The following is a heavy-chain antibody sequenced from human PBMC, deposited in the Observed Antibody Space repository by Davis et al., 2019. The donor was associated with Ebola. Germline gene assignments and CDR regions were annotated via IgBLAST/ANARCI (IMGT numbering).Heavy chain of an antibody. V-gene: IGHV3-73*01. Sequence: PSETLSLTCTVSGGSISSYYWSWIRQPPGKGLEWIGRIRSKANSYATAYAASVKGRFTISRDDSKNTAYLQMNSLKTEDTAVYYCTTTILGYCSGGSCTHDDYWGQGTLVTVSS. J-gene: IGHJ4*02. D-gene: IGHD2-15*01. CDR3: TTTILGYCSGGSCTHDDY. CDR1: GGSISSYY. CDR2: IRSKANSYAT.